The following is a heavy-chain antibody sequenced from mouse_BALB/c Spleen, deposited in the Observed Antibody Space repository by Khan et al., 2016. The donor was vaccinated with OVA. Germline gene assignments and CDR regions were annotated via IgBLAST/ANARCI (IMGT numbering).Heavy chain of an antibody. J-gene: IGHJ4*01. Sequence: QVQLKESGPGLVQPSQSLSITCTVSGFSLTNYGVHWVRQSPGKGLEWLGVIWRGGSKDYNAAFMSRLYITKDNSKSQVYFKMNSLKPDDTATYYCAKNQSGYAMDYWGQGTSVTVSS. CDR3: AKNQSGYAMDY. CDR2: IWRGGSK. V-gene: IGHV2-5*01. CDR1: GFSLTNYG.